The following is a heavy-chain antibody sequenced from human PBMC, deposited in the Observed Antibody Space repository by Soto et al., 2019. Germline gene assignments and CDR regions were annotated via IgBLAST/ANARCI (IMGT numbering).Heavy chain of an antibody. Sequence: QVQLQESGPALVRPSDSLSLMCSVSGVPITTFYWSWIRQAPGKGLEYIGYIYYGGRTHYNPALKSRATISVETAKNEFSLKLRSVTAADTAAYYCARGQLFNYQYGLDVWGQGTTVIV. D-gene: IGHD3-10*01. J-gene: IGHJ6*02. CDR1: GVPITTFY. V-gene: IGHV4-59*07. CDR3: ARGQLFNYQYGLDV. CDR2: IYYGGRT.